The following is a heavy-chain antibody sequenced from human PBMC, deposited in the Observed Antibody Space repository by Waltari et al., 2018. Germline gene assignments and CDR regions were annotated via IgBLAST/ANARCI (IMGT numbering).Heavy chain of an antibody. CDR1: GGSISSHY. D-gene: IGHD3-10*01. J-gene: IGHJ4*02. V-gene: IGHV4-59*11. Sequence: QVQLQESGPGLVKPSETLSLTCTVSGGSISSHYWSWIRQPPGKGLEWIGYIYYSGSTNYTPSLKSRVTISVDTSKNQFSLKLSSVTAADTAVYYCARDHGAGGYWGQGTLVTVSS. CDR3: ARDHGAGGY. CDR2: IYYSGST.